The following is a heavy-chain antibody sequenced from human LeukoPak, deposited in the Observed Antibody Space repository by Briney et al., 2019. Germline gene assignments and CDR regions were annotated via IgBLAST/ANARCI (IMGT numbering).Heavy chain of an antibody. J-gene: IGHJ4*02. CDR3: ARHLSGITGYTYGRGIDY. CDR1: GFTFSSYW. D-gene: IGHD5-18*01. CDR2: IKKDGSEK. Sequence: PGGSLRLSCAASGFTFSSYWMSWVRQAPGKGLEWVANIKKDGSEKYYVDSVKGRFTISRDNAKKSLYLQMNSLGAEDTAVYYCARHLSGITGYTYGRGIDYWGQGTQVTVSS. V-gene: IGHV3-7*01.